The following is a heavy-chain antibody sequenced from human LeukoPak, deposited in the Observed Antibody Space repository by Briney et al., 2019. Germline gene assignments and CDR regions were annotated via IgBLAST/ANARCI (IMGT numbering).Heavy chain of an antibody. Sequence: PSETLSLTCAVYGGSFSGYYWSWIRQPPGKGLEWIGEINHSGSTNYNPSLKSRVTISVDTSKNQFSLKLSSVSAADTAVYYCAREGGWFDPWGQGTLVTVSS. CDR2: INHSGST. CDR3: AREGGWFDP. J-gene: IGHJ5*02. D-gene: IGHD3-16*01. CDR1: GGSFSGYY. V-gene: IGHV4-34*01.